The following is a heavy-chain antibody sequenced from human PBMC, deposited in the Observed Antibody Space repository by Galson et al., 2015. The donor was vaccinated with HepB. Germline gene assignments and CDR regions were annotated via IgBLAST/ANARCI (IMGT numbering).Heavy chain of an antibody. CDR1: GYTFTSYA. CDR2: INAGNGNT. Sequence: SVKVSCKASGYTFTSYAMHWVRQAPGQRLEWMGWINAGNGNTKYSQKFQGRVTITRDTSASTAYMELSSLRSEDTAVYYCARDFGFGGSTSFHYYYYGMDVWGQGTTVTVSS. J-gene: IGHJ6*02. V-gene: IGHV1-3*01. CDR3: ARDFGFGGSTSFHYYYYGMDV. D-gene: IGHD2-2*01.